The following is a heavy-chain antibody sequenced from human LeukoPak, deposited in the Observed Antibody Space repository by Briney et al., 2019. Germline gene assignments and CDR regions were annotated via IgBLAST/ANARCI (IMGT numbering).Heavy chain of an antibody. D-gene: IGHD2-15*01. CDR3: AKAPVTTCRGAFCYPFDY. CDR1: GGSISNYY. Sequence: LSLTCTVSGGSISNYYWNWIRQPPGKGLEWVSYISVSGGTIYYADSVKGRFTISRDSSKNTLFLQMNRLRPEDAAVYYCAKAPVTTCRGAFCYPFDYWGLGTLVTVSS. CDR2: ISVSGGTI. J-gene: IGHJ4*02. V-gene: IGHV3-11*01.